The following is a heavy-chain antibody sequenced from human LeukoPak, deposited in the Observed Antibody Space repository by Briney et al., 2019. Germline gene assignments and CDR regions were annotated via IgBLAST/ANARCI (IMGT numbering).Heavy chain of an antibody. D-gene: IGHD6-6*01. CDR1: GGSISSYY. J-gene: IGHJ4*02. CDR3: ARGGLIAARRYNY. V-gene: IGHV4-34*01. CDR2: INHSGST. Sequence: SETLSLTCTVSGGSISSYYWSWIRQPPGKGLEWIGEINHSGSTNYNPSLKSRVTISVDTSKNQFSLKLSSVTAADTAVYYCARGGLIAARRYNYRGQGTLVTVSS.